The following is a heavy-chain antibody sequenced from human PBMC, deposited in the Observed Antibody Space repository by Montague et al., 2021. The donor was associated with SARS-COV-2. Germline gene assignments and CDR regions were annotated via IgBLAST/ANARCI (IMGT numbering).Heavy chain of an antibody. CDR1: GGSIGGYTYY. J-gene: IGHJ2*01. D-gene: IGHD3-10*01. CDR2: YSYTGCY. V-gene: IGHV4-39*07. CDR3: AREFEGYFDL. Sequence: SETLSLTCTVSGGSIGGYTYYWGWVRQPTGQGLDWIACYSYTGCYISNLFLMSRVTKSFDTSKNSISLNLAAVTAADMAVYSCAREFEGYFDLWGRGTLVTVSS.